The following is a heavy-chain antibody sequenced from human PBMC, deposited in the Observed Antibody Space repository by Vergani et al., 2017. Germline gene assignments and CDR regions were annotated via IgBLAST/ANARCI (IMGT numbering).Heavy chain of an antibody. Sequence: QVQLVESGGGLVKPGGSLRLSCAASGFTFSDYYMSWIRQAPGKGLEWVSYISSSGSTIYYADSVKGRFTISRDNAKNSLYLQMNSLRAEDTAVYYCAGDHSPGAEVPAARSDAFDIWGQGTMVSVSS. CDR1: GFTFSDYY. J-gene: IGHJ3*02. CDR3: AGDHSPGAEVPAARSDAFDI. V-gene: IGHV3-11*01. D-gene: IGHD2-2*01. CDR2: ISSSGSTI.